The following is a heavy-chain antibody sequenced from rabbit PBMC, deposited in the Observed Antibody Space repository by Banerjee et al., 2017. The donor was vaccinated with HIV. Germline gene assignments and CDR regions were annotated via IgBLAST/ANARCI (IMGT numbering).Heavy chain of an antibody. CDR3: ARDPGAGHTNL. D-gene: IGHD4-1*01. J-gene: IGHJ4*01. CDR1: GIDFSSYG. CDR2: IDPVFGST. Sequence: QEQLEESGGGLVKPGGTLTLTCKASGIDFSSYGVSWVRQAPGKGLEWIGYIDPVFGSTYYASWVNGRFTISSHNAQNTLYLQMTSLTAADTATYFCARDPGAGHTNLWGPGTLVTVS. V-gene: IGHV1S47*01.